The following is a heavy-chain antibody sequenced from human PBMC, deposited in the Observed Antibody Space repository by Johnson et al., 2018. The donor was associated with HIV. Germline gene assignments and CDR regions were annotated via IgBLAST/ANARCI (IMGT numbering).Heavy chain of an antibody. CDR1: GFTVSSNY. D-gene: IGHD4-17*01. Sequence: VQLVESGGGLIQPGGSLRLSCAASGFTVSSNYMSWVRQAPGKGLERVSVIYSGGSTYYADSVKGRFTISRDNSKNTLYLQMNCLRAEDTAVYYCAREGTVSYGGAFDIWGQGTMVTVSS. CDR2: IYSGGST. V-gene: IGHV3-53*01. CDR3: AREGTVSYGGAFDI. J-gene: IGHJ3*02.